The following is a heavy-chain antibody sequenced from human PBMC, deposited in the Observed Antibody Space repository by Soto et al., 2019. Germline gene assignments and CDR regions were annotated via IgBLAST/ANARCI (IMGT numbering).Heavy chain of an antibody. J-gene: IGHJ4*02. D-gene: IGHD5-12*01. Sequence: EVQLVESGGGLVQPGGSLRLSCAASGFTFSSYEMNWVRQAPGKGLEWVSYISSSGGSTYYADSVKGRFTISRDNSKNTLYLQMNSLRAEDTAVYYCAKPQIFSGYVFDYWGQGTLVTVSS. V-gene: IGHV3-23*04. CDR3: AKPQIFSGYVFDY. CDR2: ISSSGGST. CDR1: GFTFSSYE.